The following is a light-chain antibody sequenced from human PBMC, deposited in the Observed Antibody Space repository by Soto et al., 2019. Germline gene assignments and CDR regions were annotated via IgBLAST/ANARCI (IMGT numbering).Light chain of an antibody. Sequence: EIVLTQSPGTVSLSPGDRATLSCRASQSISANYLAWYQQKPGQAPRLLIYGVSIRATGIPDAGSGSGPDFTLTISRPEPEDFAVYYCHQYGVLPKTFGQGTKVDIK. CDR3: HQYGVLPKT. CDR2: GVS. V-gene: IGKV3-20*01. CDR1: QSISANY. J-gene: IGKJ1*01.